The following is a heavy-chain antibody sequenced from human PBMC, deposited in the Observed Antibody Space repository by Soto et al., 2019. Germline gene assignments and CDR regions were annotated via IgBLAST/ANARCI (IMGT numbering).Heavy chain of an antibody. CDR1: GASLSDNY. CDR2: INHSGNS. D-gene: IGHD3-10*01. Sequence: PSETLSLTCAVYGASLSDNYWSWIRQPPGKGLEWIGEINHSGNSNYNPSLKSRVSISVDTSKSQISLKLSSVTAADTAVYYCARGRGDLDYWDQGSLVTVSS. CDR3: ARGRGDLDY. J-gene: IGHJ4*02. V-gene: IGHV4-34*01.